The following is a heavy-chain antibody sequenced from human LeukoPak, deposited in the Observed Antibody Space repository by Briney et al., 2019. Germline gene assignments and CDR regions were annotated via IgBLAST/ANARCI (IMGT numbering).Heavy chain of an antibody. J-gene: IGHJ4*02. CDR2: ISYDGSNK. Sequence: GGSLRLSCAASGFTFSSYAMHWVRQAPGKGLEWVAVISYDGSNKYYADSVKGRFTISRDNSKNTLYLQMNSLGAEDTAVYYCARSNHPPPGYFDYWGQGTLVTVSS. D-gene: IGHD1-14*01. CDR3: ARSNHPPPGYFDY. CDR1: GFTFSSYA. V-gene: IGHV3-30*01.